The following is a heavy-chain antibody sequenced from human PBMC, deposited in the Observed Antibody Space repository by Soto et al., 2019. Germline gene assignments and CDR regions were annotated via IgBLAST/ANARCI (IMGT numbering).Heavy chain of an antibody. J-gene: IGHJ4*02. D-gene: IGHD2-2*01. Sequence: GGSLRLSCAASGFTFSSYSMNWVRQAPGKGLEWVSYISSSSSTIYYADSVKGRFTISRDNAKNSLYLQMNSLRAEDTAVYYCARVFCSSTSCLTPFDYWGQGTLVTVSS. CDR3: ARVFCSSTSCLTPFDY. CDR2: ISSSSSTI. CDR1: GFTFSSYS. V-gene: IGHV3-48*01.